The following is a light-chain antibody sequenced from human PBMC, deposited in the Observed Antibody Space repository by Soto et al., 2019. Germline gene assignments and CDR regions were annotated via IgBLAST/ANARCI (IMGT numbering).Light chain of an antibody. CDR3: QQMNSYPRT. Sequence: IQLTQSPSSLSASVGCRVTITCLSSQGISTYLAWYQQKPRKAPKLLIYSASTLQIGVPSRFSGSGSGTDFTLTISSLQHEDFATYYCQQMNSYPRTFGHGTKVDIK. J-gene: IGKJ3*01. CDR2: SAS. V-gene: IGKV1-9*01. CDR1: QGISTY.